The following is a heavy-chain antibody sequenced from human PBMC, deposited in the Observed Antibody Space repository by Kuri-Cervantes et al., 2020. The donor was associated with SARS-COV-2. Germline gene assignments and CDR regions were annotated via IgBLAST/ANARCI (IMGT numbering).Heavy chain of an antibody. J-gene: IGHJ4*02. V-gene: IGHV3-30*07. CDR3: AKGPSTYYDSRAYHLEYYFDY. CDR1: GFTFSSYA. CDR2: ISYDGSNK. D-gene: IGHD3-22*01. Sequence: GESLKISCAASGFTFSSYAMHWVRQAPGKGLEWVAVISYDGSNKYYADSVKGRFTISRDNSKNTLYLQMNSLRADDTAVYYCAKGPSTYYDSRAYHLEYYFDYWGQGTLVTVSS.